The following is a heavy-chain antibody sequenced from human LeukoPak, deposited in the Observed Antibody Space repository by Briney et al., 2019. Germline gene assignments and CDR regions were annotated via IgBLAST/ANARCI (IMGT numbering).Heavy chain of an antibody. CDR1: GGSISSSSYY. Sequence: SETLSLTCTVSGGSISSSSYYWGWIRQPPGKGLEWIGSIYYSGSTYYNPSLKSRVTISVDTSKNQFSLKLSSVTAADTAVYYCAKEGGDNLLSRMDVWGKGTTVTVSS. D-gene: IGHD2-21*02. V-gene: IGHV4-39*07. CDR3: AKEGGDNLLSRMDV. J-gene: IGHJ6*03. CDR2: IYYSGST.